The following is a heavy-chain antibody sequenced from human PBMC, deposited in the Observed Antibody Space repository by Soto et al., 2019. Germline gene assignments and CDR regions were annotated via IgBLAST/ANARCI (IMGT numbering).Heavy chain of an antibody. D-gene: IGHD2-2*01. J-gene: IGHJ4*02. CDR3: ARDYSTSCYDY. Sequence: GGSLRLSCAASGFTFSSYWMSWVRQAPGKGLEWVANIKEDGSGKYYVDSVKGRFTISRDNAKNSLYLQMNSLRAEDTAVYYCARDYSTSCYDYWGQGTLVTVSS. V-gene: IGHV3-7*01. CDR1: GFTFSSYW. CDR2: IKEDGSGK.